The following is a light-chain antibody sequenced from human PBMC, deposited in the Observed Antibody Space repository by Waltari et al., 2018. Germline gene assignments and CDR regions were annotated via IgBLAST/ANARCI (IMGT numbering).Light chain of an antibody. CDR3: QQFNDYSWT. V-gene: IGKV1-5*03. CDR1: QNILRS. CDR2: RAS. Sequence: DIQLNPSPSTPSASFGERGTITCRASQNILRSLAWYQQKPGKAPELLIYRASNLQSGVPSRFSGSGSGTDFTLTISGLQPDDSATYYCQQFNDYSWTFGQGTKVEIK. J-gene: IGKJ1*01.